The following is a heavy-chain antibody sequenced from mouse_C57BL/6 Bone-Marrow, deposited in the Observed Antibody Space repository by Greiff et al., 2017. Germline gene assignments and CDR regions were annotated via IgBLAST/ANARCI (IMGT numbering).Heavy chain of an antibody. CDR1: EYEFPSHD. D-gene: IGHD4-1*01. CDR3: ARLGIDYYAMDY. CDR2: INSDGGST. J-gene: IGHJ4*01. Sequence: EVQVVESGGGLVQPGESLKLSCESNEYEFPSHDMSWVRKTPEKRLELVAAINSDGGSTYYPDTMERRFIIARDNTKKTLYLQMSSLRSEDTALYYCARLGIDYYAMDYWGQGTSVTVSS. V-gene: IGHV5-2*01.